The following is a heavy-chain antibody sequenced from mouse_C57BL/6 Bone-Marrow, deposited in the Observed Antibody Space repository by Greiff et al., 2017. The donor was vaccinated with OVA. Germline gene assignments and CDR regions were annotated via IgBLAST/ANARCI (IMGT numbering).Heavy chain of an antibody. CDR1: GYTFTDYY. D-gene: IGHD1-1*01. CDR3: ARRATVVATDY. V-gene: IGHV1-75*01. J-gene: IGHJ2*01. Sequence: QVHVKQSGPELVKPGASVKISCKASGYTFTDYYINWVKQRPGQGLEWIGWIFPGSGSTYYNEKFKGKATLTVDKSSSTAYMLLSSLTSEDSAVYFCARRATVVATDYWGQGTTLTVSS. CDR2: IFPGSGST.